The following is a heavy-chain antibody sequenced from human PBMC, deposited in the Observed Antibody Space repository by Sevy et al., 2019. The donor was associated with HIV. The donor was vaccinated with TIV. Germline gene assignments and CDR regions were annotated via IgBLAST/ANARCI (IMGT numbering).Heavy chain of an antibody. D-gene: IGHD2-21*01. V-gene: IGHV3-30*02. CDR1: GFSFSSYG. CDR3: VKEGGGEGGDH. J-gene: IGHJ4*02. Sequence: GGSLRLSCAASGFSFSSYGMHWVRQAPGKGLEWMSYIKNDGSNKDYADSVKGRFPIPRDNSKNTLYLQMNSLRVEDTAVFYCVKEGGGEGGDHWGQGTLVTVSS. CDR2: IKNDGSNK.